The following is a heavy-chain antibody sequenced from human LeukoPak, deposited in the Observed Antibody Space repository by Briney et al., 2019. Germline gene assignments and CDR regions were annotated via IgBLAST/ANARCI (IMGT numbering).Heavy chain of an antibody. J-gene: IGHJ4*02. Sequence: ASVKVSCKASGYTFTCYYMHWVRQAPGQGLEWMGWINPNSGGTNYAQKFQGWVTMTRDTSISTAYMELSRLRSDDTAVYYCARARIYSSGWYDYWGQGTLVTVSS. D-gene: IGHD6-19*01. V-gene: IGHV1-2*04. CDR1: GYTFTCYY. CDR2: INPNSGGT. CDR3: ARARIYSSGWYDY.